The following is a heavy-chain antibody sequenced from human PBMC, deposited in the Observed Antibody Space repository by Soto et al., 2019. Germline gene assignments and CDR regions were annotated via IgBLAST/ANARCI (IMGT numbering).Heavy chain of an antibody. CDR2: VWNDGTKK. Sequence: QVQLVASGGGVVQPGVSLRLYCAASGFNFKNYGMHWVRQGPGKGLEWVAVVWNDGTKKYYGDSFQGRVPISRDNSKDTLYLQLNSLRVDATAVDKCARDPGRGEPPFDHWGQGTLVTVSS. CDR1: GFNFKNYG. D-gene: IGHD3-10*01. J-gene: IGHJ4*02. V-gene: IGHV3-33*01. CDR3: ARDPGRGEPPFDH.